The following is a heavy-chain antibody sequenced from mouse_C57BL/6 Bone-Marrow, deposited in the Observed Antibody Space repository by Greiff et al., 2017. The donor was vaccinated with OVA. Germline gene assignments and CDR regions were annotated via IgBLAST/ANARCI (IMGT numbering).Heavy chain of an antibody. CDR2: IYPGSGNT. V-gene: IGHV1-66*01. CDR1: GYSFTSYY. J-gene: IGHJ3*01. CDR3: ARRGFAY. Sequence: QVQLKESGPELVKPGASVKISCKASGYSFTSYYIHWVKQRPGQGLEWIGWIYPGSGNTKYNEKFKGKATLTADTSSSTAYMQLSSLTSEDSAVYYCARRGFAYWGQGTLVTVSA.